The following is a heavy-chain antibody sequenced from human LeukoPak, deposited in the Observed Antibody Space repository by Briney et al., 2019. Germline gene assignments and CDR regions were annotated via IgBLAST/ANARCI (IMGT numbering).Heavy chain of an antibody. CDR2: IYTSGST. Sequence: PSETLSLTCTVSGGSISSYYWSWIRQPAGKGLEWIGRIYTSGSTNYNPSLKSRVTMSVDTTKNQFSLKLSSVIAADTAVYYCARVYYGSGSSSYYYYMDVWGKGTTVTVSS. J-gene: IGHJ6*03. D-gene: IGHD3-10*01. CDR1: GGSISSYY. CDR3: ARVYYGSGSSSYYYYMDV. V-gene: IGHV4-4*07.